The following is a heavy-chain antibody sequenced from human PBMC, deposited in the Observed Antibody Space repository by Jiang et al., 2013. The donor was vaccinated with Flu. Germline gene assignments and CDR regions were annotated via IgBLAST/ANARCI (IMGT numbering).Heavy chain of an antibody. CDR3: AKDLTKVIVVRQGPVLRGPDI. CDR1: GFTFSSYG. CDR2: ISYDGSNK. V-gene: IGHV3-30*18. J-gene: IGHJ3*02. D-gene: IGHD4-17*01. Sequence: QLLESGGGVVQPGRSLRLSCAASGFTFSSYGMHWVRQAPGKGLEWVAVISYDGSNKYYADSVKGRFTISRDNSKNTLYLQMNSLRAEDTAVYYCAKDLTKVIVVRQGPVLRGPDIWGQGTMVTVSS.